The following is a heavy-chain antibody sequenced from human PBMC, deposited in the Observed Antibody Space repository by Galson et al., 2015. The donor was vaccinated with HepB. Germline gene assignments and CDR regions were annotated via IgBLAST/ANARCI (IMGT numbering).Heavy chain of an antibody. CDR1: GFTYSSYS. CDR2: ISSSSGTI. D-gene: IGHD4-11*01. J-gene: IGHJ6*02. Sequence: SLRLSCAASGFTYSSYSMNWVRQAPGKGLEWLSYISSSSGTIYYADSVKGRFTISRDNAKNSLNLQMNSLRDEDTAVYYCARDHDYNNYASGYYYGMDVWGQGTTVTVSS. CDR3: ARDHDYNNYASGYYYGMDV. V-gene: IGHV3-48*02.